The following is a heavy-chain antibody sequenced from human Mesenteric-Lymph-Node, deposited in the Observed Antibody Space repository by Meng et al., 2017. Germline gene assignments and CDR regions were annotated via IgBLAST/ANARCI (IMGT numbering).Heavy chain of an antibody. D-gene: IGHD2-15*01. CDR1: GYSFTSYW. J-gene: IGHJ4*02. CDR3: ASFQYCSGGSCYPYWFDY. V-gene: IGHV5-51*01. Sequence: GASLKISCKGSGYSFTSYWIGWVRQMPGKGLEWMGIIYPGDSDTRYSPSFQGQVTISADKSISTAYLQWNSLKASDTAMYYCASFQYCSGGSCYPYWFDYWGQGTLVTVSS. CDR2: IYPGDSDT.